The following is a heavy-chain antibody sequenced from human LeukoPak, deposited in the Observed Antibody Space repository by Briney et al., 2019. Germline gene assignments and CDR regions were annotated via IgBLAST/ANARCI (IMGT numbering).Heavy chain of an antibody. D-gene: IGHD3-10*01. CDR2: ISYGGSNK. Sequence: GGSLGLSCAASGFTFSSYAMHWVRQAPGKGLEWVAVISYGGSNKYYADSVKGRFTISRDNSMNTLYLQMNSLRAEDTAVYYCAREVRKVVSAFDIWGQGTMVTVSS. V-gene: IGHV3-30*04. CDR1: GFTFSSYA. J-gene: IGHJ3*02. CDR3: AREVRKVVSAFDI.